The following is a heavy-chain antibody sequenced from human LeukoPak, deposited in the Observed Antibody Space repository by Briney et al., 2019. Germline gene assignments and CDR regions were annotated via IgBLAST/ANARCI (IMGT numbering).Heavy chain of an antibody. CDR2: IDWDDDK. CDR3: ARTGGYYYDSSGYPSGYDY. V-gene: IGHV2-70*11. Sequence: SGPALVKPTQTLTLTCTFSGFSLSTSGMCGSWIRQPPGKALEWLARIDWDDDKYYSTSLKTRLTISKDTSKNQVVLTMTNMDPVDTATYYCARTGGYYYDSSGYPSGYDYWGQGTLLTVSS. CDR1: GFSLSTSGMC. J-gene: IGHJ4*02. D-gene: IGHD3-22*01.